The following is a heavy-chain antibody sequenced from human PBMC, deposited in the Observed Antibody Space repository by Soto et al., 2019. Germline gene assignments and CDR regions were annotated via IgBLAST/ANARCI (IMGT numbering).Heavy chain of an antibody. V-gene: IGHV3-30-3*01. CDR2: ISYDGSKK. J-gene: IGHJ6*02. CDR3: ARDMVTTVTLIYYYYGMDV. D-gene: IGHD4-17*01. Sequence: GGSLRLSCAASGFTFSSYAMHWVRQAPGKGLEWVAVISYDGSKKYYADSVKGRFTISRDNSKNTLYLQMNSLRAEDTAVYYCARDMVTTVTLIYYYYGMDVWGQGTTVTVSS. CDR1: GFTFSSYA.